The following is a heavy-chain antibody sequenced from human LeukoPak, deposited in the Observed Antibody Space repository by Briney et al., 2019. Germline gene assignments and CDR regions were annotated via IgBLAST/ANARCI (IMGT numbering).Heavy chain of an antibody. CDR2: INAGNGNT. Sequence: ASVKVSCKASGYTFTGYAMHWVRQAPGQRLEWMGWINAGNGNTKYSQKFQGRVTITRDTSASTAYMELSSLRSEDTAVYYCARVWQLRIIDYWGQGTLVTVSS. CDR1: GYTFTGYA. CDR3: ARVWQLRIIDY. D-gene: IGHD1-26*01. J-gene: IGHJ4*02. V-gene: IGHV1-3*01.